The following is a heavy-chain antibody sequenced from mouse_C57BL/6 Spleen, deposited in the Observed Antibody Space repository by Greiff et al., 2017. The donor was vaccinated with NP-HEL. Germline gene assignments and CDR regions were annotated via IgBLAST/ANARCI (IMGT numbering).Heavy chain of an antibody. V-gene: IGHV1-59*01. CDR3: ARSYYGYDACAY. Sequence: QVQLQQPGAELVRPGTSVKLSCKASGYTFTSYWMHWVKQRPGQGLEWIGVIDPSDSYTNYNQKFKGKATLTVDTSSSTAYMQLSSLTSEDSAVYYCARSYYGYDACAYWGQGTLVTVSA. J-gene: IGHJ3*01. CDR2: IDPSDSYT. D-gene: IGHD2-2*01. CDR1: GYTFTSYW.